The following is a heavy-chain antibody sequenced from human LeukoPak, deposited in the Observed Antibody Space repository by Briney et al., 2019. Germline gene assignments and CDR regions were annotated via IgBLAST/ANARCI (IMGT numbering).Heavy chain of an antibody. J-gene: IGHJ4*02. V-gene: IGHV1-69*06. CDR2: IIPIFGTA. CDR3: ARDSAAMGRFDY. Sequence: SVKVSCKASGGTFSSYAISWVRQAPGQGLEWMGGIIPIFGTANYAQKFQGRVTITADKSTSTAYMELSSLRSEDTAVYYCARDSAAMGRFDYWGQGTLVTVSS. D-gene: IGHD5-18*01. CDR1: GGTFSSYA.